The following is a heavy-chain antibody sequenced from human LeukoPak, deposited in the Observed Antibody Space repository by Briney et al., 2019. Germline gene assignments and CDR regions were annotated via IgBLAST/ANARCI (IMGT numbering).Heavy chain of an antibody. CDR3: ARLVVRGGNWFDP. CDR1: GGSISSYY. CDR2: IYYSGST. J-gene: IGHJ5*02. V-gene: IGHV4-59*08. D-gene: IGHD3-10*01. Sequence: SETLSLTCTVSGGSISSYYWSWIRQPPGKGLEWIGYIYYSGSTNYNPSLKSRVTISVDTSKNQFSLKLSSVTAADTAVYYCARLVVRGGNWFDPWGQGTLVTVSS.